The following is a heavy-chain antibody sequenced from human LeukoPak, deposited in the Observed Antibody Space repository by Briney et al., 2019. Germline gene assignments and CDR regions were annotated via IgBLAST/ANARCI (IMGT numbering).Heavy chain of an antibody. CDR3: ARRSGSSWSSFDY. Sequence: GGSLRLSCAASGFTFSSYAISWVRQTPGKGLEWVSGISGFGGSTYYAPSVKGRLTISRDNFGNMLYLHLDSLRVEDTAIYYCARRSGSSWSSFDYWGQGALVTVSS. J-gene: IGHJ4*02. V-gene: IGHV3-23*01. CDR2: ISGFGGST. CDR1: GFTFSSYA. D-gene: IGHD6-13*01.